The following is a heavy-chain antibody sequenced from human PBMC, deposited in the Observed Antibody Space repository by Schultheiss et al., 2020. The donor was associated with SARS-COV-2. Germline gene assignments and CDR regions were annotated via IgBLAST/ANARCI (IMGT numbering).Heavy chain of an antibody. V-gene: IGHV3-23*01. CDR3: AKDMVRGLNPAFDY. CDR1: GFTFSDYY. Sequence: GGSLRLSCAASGFTFSDYYMSWIRQAPGKGLEWVSAISGSGGSTYYADSVKGRFTISRDDSKNTLYLQMNSLRAEDTAVYYCAKDMVRGLNPAFDYWGQGTLVTVSS. CDR2: ISGSGGST. J-gene: IGHJ4*02. D-gene: IGHD3-10*01.